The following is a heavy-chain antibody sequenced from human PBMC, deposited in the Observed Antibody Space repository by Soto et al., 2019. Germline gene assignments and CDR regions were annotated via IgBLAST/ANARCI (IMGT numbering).Heavy chain of an antibody. D-gene: IGHD2-15*01. CDR3: ARGIRGYWGFDY. J-gene: IGHJ4*02. Sequence: DVQLVESGGGLVQPGGSLRLSCAASGFSFSSDWMHWVRQAPGKGLRWVSRISSDGSNTYYADSVKGRFSISRDNAKNTLCMQVNGVRSEDTAVYYCARGIRGYWGFDYWGQGTLVIVSS. V-gene: IGHV3-74*01. CDR1: GFSFSSDW. CDR2: ISSDGSNT.